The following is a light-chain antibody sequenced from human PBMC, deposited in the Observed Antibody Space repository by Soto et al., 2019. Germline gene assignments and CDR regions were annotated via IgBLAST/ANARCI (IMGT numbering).Light chain of an antibody. Sequence: DIQMTQSPSTLSASVGDRVIITCRASQSITTWLAWYQQKPGKAPKLLIYKASTLESGVPSRFSGNGSGTEFTLTISSLQPDDFATYYCQQYDGNWWTFGQGTKVEIK. CDR3: QQYDGNWWT. CDR1: QSITTW. CDR2: KAS. J-gene: IGKJ1*01. V-gene: IGKV1-5*03.